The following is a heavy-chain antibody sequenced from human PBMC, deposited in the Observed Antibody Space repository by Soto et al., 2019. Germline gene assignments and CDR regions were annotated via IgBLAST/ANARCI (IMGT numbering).Heavy chain of an antibody. J-gene: IGHJ4*02. CDR3: ARDLGYYDSSGYFDY. CDR1: GFTFSDSY. D-gene: IGHD3-22*01. CDR2: ISSSDSII. Sequence: LRLSCAASGFTFSDSYMSWIRQAPGKGLEWVSYISSSDSIIYYSDSVKGRFIISRDNAKNSLYLQMSSLRAEDTAVYYCARDLGYYDSSGYFDYWGQGTLVTVSS. V-gene: IGHV3-11*01.